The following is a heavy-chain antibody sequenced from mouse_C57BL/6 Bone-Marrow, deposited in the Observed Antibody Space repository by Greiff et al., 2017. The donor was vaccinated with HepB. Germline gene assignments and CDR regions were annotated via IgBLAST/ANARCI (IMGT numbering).Heavy chain of an antibody. CDR1: GFTFSDFY. CDR3: ARDAPWSWFAY. J-gene: IGHJ3*01. V-gene: IGHV7-1*01. Sequence: EVQLVESGGGLVQSGRSLRLSCATSGFTFSDFYMEWVRQAPGKGLEWIAASRNKANDYTTEYSASVKGRFIVSRDTSQSILYLQMNALRAEDTAIYYCARDAPWSWFAYWGQGTLVTVSA. CDR2: SRNKANDYTT.